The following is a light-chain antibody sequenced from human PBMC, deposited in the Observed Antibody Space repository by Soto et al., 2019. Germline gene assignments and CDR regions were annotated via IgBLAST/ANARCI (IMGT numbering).Light chain of an antibody. J-gene: IGKJ1*01. Sequence: EIVLTQSPGTLSLSPGERATLSCRASQSVSSSYLAWYQQKPGQAPRLLIYGASSRATGIPDRFSGSGSGTDFTLTISRLEPEDFAVYYLQHYGSSLWTFGQGTKVEIK. CDR3: QHYGSSLWT. V-gene: IGKV3-20*01. CDR2: GAS. CDR1: QSVSSSY.